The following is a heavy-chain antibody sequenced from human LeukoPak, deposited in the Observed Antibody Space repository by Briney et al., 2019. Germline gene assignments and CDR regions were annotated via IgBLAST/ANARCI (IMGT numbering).Heavy chain of an antibody. Sequence: GGSLRLSCAASGFTFDDYAMHWVRHAPGKGLEWVSGISWNSGSIGYADSVKGRFTISRDNAKNSLYLQMNSLGAEDTALYYCAKDDRGYSYGSVDYWGQGTLVTVSS. CDR1: GFTFDDYA. V-gene: IGHV3-9*01. D-gene: IGHD5-18*01. J-gene: IGHJ4*02. CDR2: ISWNSGSI. CDR3: AKDDRGYSYGSVDY.